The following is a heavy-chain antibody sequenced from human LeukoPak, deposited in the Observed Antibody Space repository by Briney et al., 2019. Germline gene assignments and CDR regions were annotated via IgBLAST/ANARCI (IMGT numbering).Heavy chain of an antibody. D-gene: IGHD3-10*01. CDR1: GFTFSSYG. J-gene: IGHJ4*02. CDR2: IRYDGSNK. V-gene: IGHV3-30*02. CDR3: AKDRKPLLWFGELTYYFDY. Sequence: GGSLRLSCAASGFTFSSYGMHRVRQAPGKGLEWVAFIRYDGSNKYYADSVKGRFTISRDNSKNTLYLQMNSLRAEDTAVYYCAKDRKPLLWFGELTYYFDYWGQGTLVTVSS.